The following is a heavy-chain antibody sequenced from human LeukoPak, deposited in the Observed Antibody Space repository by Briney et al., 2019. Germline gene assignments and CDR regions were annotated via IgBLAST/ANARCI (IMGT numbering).Heavy chain of an antibody. CDR1: GGSISSSNW. CDR2: IYHSGST. V-gene: IGHV4-4*02. CDR3: ARLGYCSGGSCYSGFDY. J-gene: IGHJ4*02. D-gene: IGHD2-15*01. Sequence: PSGTLSLTCAVSGGSISSSNWWSWVRRPPGKGLEWIGEIYHSGSTNYNPSLKSRVTISVDKSKNQFSLKLSSVTAADTAVYYCARLGYCSGGSCYSGFDYWGQGTLVTVSS.